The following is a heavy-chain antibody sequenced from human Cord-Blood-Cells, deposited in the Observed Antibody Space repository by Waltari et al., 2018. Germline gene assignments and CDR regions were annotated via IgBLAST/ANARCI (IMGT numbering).Heavy chain of an antibody. CDR2: SGWDGGST. D-gene: IGHD6-13*01. CDR3: AKGAAAGNWFDP. Sequence: EVQLVESGGVVVQPGGSLRLSCSASGLTFDDYAMHWVRQAPGKGLEWVSLSGWDGGSTYYADSVKCRFTISRDNSKNSLDLQMNSLRAEDTALYYCAKGAAAGNWFDPWGQGTLVTVSS. V-gene: IGHV3-43D*03. J-gene: IGHJ5*02. CDR1: GLTFDDYA.